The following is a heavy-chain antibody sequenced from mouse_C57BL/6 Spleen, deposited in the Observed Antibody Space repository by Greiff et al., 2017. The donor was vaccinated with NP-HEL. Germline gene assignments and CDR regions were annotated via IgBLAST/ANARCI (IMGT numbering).Heavy chain of an antibody. Sequence: QVQLQQPGAELVRPGSSVKLSCKASGYTFTSYWMHWVKQRPIQGLEWIGNIDPSDSETHYNQKFKDKATLTVDKSSSTAYMQLSSLTSEDSAVYFCARDGDFGSFYAMDYWGQGTSVTVSS. CDR1: GYTFTSYW. V-gene: IGHV1-52*01. D-gene: IGHD1-1*01. CDR3: ARDGDFGSFYAMDY. J-gene: IGHJ4*01. CDR2: IDPSDSET.